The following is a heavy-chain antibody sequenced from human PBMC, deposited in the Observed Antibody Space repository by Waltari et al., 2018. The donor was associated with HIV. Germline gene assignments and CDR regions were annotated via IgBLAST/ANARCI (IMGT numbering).Heavy chain of an antibody. Sequence: EVQLLESGGGLVQPGGSLRLSCAASGFTFSSYAMSWVRQAPGKGLEWVSAISGSGGSTYYADSVKGRFTISRDNSKNTLYLQMNSLRAEDTAVYYCAKGGPRQLDAGRGFYFDYWGQGTLVTVSS. V-gene: IGHV3-23*01. D-gene: IGHD6-6*01. CDR2: ISGSGGST. CDR1: GFTFSSYA. J-gene: IGHJ4*02. CDR3: AKGGPRQLDAGRGFYFDY.